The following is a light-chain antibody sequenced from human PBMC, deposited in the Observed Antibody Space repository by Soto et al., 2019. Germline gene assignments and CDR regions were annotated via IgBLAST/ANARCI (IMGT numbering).Light chain of an antibody. CDR3: QHHGSSLTWT. V-gene: IGKV3-20*01. CDR2: GAS. J-gene: IGKJ1*01. Sequence: ETVLTQSPATLSLSRGERATLCCRASQSVSSYLAWYQQRPGQAPRLLIYGASNRATGIPDRFSGGGSGTDFTLTISRLEPEDFAVFYCQHHGSSLTWTFGQGTKVDIK. CDR1: QSVSSY.